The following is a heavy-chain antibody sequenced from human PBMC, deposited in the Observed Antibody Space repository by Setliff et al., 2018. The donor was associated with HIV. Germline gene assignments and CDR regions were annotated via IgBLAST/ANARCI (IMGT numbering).Heavy chain of an antibody. J-gene: IGHJ3*02. V-gene: IGHV1-46*01. D-gene: IGHD2-2*02. CDR2: VYPSDGST. CDR3: ARDNTAFDI. Sequence: SVKVSCKASGYSFTSYYMHWVRQAPGQGLEWMGMVYPSDGSTSYAQKFQGRVTMTRDTSTSTIYMELNSLTSEDTAVYYYARDNTAFDIWGQGTMVTVS. CDR1: GYSFTSYY.